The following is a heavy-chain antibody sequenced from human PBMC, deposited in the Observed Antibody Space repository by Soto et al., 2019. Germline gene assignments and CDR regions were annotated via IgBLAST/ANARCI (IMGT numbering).Heavy chain of an antibody. D-gene: IGHD2-15*01. CDR2: IWYDGSNK. J-gene: IGHJ5*02. CDR1: GFTFSSYG. CDR3: ARDGYPGYCSGGSCTNWFDP. V-gene: IGHV3-33*01. Sequence: QVQLVESGGGVVQPGRSLRLSCAASGFTFSSYGMHWVRQAPGKGLEWVAVIWYDGSNKYYADSVKGRFTISRDNSKNTLYLQMNSLRAEDTAVYYCARDGYPGYCSGGSCTNWFDPWGQGTLVTVSS.